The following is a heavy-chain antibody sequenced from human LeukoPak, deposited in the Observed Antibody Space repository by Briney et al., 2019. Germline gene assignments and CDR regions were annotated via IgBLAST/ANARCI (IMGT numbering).Heavy chain of an antibody. Sequence: SETLSLTCTVSGGSISSYYWSWIRQPPGKGLEWIGYIYYSGSTNYNPSLKSRVTISVDTSKNQFSLKLISVTAADTAVYYCARYNYGRLDYWGQGTLVTVSS. CDR2: IYYSGST. CDR1: GGSISSYY. CDR3: ARYNYGRLDY. V-gene: IGHV4-59*01. D-gene: IGHD5-18*01. J-gene: IGHJ4*02.